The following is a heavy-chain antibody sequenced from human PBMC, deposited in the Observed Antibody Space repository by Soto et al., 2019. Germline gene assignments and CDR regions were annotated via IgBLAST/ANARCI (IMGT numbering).Heavy chain of an antibody. V-gene: IGHV1-3*01. CDR3: AREGDIAVARIFFRS. D-gene: IGHD6-19*01. CDR2: INAGNGNT. Sequence: QVQLVQSGAEVKKPGASVKVSCKASGYTFTSYAMHWVRQAPGQRLEWMGWINAGNGNTKYSQKFQGRVTITRDTSASTAYMELSSLRSEDTAVYYCAREGDIAVARIFFRSWGQGNLVTVSS. CDR1: GYTFTSYA. J-gene: IGHJ5*02.